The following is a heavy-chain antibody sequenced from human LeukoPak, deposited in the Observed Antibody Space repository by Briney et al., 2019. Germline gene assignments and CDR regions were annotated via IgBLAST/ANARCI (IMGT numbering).Heavy chain of an antibody. CDR3: ATLESTESLFDY. D-gene: IGHD2-2*01. Sequence: SVKVSCKASGYTFTSYDINWVRQATGQGLEWMGWMNPNSGNTGYAQKFQGRVTMTRNTFISTAYMELSSLRSEDTAVYYCATLESTESLFDYWGQGTLVTVSS. CDR1: GYTFTSYD. V-gene: IGHV1-8*01. CDR2: MNPNSGNT. J-gene: IGHJ4*02.